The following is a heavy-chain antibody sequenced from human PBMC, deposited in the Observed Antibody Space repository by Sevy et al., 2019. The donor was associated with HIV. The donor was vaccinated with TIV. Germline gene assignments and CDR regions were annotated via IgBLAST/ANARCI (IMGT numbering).Heavy chain of an antibody. J-gene: IGHJ4*02. Sequence: GGCLRLSCAASGFTFSSYWMHWVRQAPGKGLVWVSRINSDGSSTSYADSVKGRFTISRDNAKNTLYLQMNSLRAEDTAMYYCARDQGSYYSGSLDYWGQGTLVTVSS. D-gene: IGHD1-26*01. V-gene: IGHV3-74*01. CDR1: GFTFSSYW. CDR3: ARDQGSYYSGSLDY. CDR2: INSDGSST.